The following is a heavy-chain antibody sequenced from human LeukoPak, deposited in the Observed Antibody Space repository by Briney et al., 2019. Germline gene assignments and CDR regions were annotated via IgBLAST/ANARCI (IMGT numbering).Heavy chain of an antibody. CDR3: ALYFDWLLTFDY. D-gene: IGHD3-9*01. CDR2: INPNSGGT. J-gene: IGHJ4*02. V-gene: IGHV1-2*02. Sequence: ASVKVSCEASGYTFTGYYMHWVRQAPGQGLEWMGWINPNSGGTNYAQKFQGRVTMTRDTSISTAYMELSRLRSDDTAVYYCALYFDWLLTFDYWGQGTLVTVSS. CDR1: GYTFTGYY.